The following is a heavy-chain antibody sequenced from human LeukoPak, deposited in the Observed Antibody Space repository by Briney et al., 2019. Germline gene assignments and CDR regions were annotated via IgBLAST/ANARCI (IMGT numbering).Heavy chain of an antibody. D-gene: IGHD2-2*01. CDR1: GITLSSHG. Sequence: GGSLRLTCEASGITLSSHGMHWVRQAPGKGLEWMAFIPFDGSRQYYADSVKGRFTISRDNSKNTLYLQMNSLRAEDTAVYYCAKIVARRYCSSTSCPFIMDYWGQGTLVTVSS. CDR3: AKIVARRYCSSTSCPFIMDY. V-gene: IGHV3-30*02. CDR2: IPFDGSRQ. J-gene: IGHJ4*02.